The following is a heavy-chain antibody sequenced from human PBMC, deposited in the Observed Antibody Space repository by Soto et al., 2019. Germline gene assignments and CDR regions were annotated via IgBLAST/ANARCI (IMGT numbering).Heavy chain of an antibody. CDR2: INGRGNSI. V-gene: IGHV3-23*01. CDR3: AKVRDYWNDDAFDI. D-gene: IGHD1-1*01. J-gene: IGHJ3*02. Sequence: EVQLLESGGGLVQPGGSLRLSCAASGFIFSSYAMNWVRQSPGKGLEWVSAINGRGNSIFYADSVKGRFTISRDNSRNTLYLQMNSLRAEDTAVYYCAKVRDYWNDDAFDIWGQGTMVTVSS. CDR1: GFIFSSYA.